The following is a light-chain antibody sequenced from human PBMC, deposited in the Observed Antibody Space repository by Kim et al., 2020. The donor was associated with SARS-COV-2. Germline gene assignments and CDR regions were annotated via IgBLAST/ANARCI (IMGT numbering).Light chain of an antibody. CDR3: MYGTHWPPSFT. CDR1: QSLVFSDGKTY. V-gene: IGKV2-30*01. CDR2: KVS. J-gene: IGKJ4*01. Sequence: DVIMTQSPLSLPVTLGQPASISCRSSQSLVFSDGKTYLNWFHQRPGQSPRRLIYKVSNRDSGVPDRFSGSGSGTDFTLKISRVEAEDVGVYYCMYGTHWPPSFTFDGGTKVDIK.